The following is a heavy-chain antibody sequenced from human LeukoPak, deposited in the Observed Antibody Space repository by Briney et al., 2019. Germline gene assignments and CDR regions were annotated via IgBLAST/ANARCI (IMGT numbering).Heavy chain of an antibody. Sequence: SETLSLTCTVSGGSISSYYWSWIRQPPGKGLEWIGYIYYSGSTNYNPSLKSRVTISVDTSKNQFSLKLSSVTAADTAVYYYARDPVRARQGNYGMDVWGQGTTVTVSS. CDR1: GGSISSYY. CDR3: ARDPVRARQGNYGMDV. V-gene: IGHV4-59*12. CDR2: IYYSGST. D-gene: IGHD3-10*01. J-gene: IGHJ6*02.